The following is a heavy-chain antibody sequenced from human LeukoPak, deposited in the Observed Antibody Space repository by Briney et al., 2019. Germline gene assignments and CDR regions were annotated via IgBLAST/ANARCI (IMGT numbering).Heavy chain of an antibody. CDR1: GFTFNNYA. CDR3: AKGVPYYYDSSGYSLFDY. CDR2: ISGSGGST. V-gene: IGHV3-23*01. D-gene: IGHD3-22*01. Sequence: GGSLRLSCAASGFTFNNYAMSWVRQAPGKGLEWVSAISGSGGSTYYADSVKGRFTISRDNSKNTLYLQMNSLRAEDTAVYYCAKGVPYYYDSSGYSLFDYWGQGTLVTVSS. J-gene: IGHJ4*02.